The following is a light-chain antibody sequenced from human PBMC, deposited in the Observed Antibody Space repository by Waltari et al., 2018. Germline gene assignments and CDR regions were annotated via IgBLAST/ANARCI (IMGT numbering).Light chain of an antibody. CDR2: EAT. CDR3: SSYAGSNIYV. CDR1: SNDVGRYYY. Sequence: QPPSASGSPGQSVTITCTGSSNDVGRYYYVSWYQQHPGKVPKLLIYEATKRPSGVPDRFSGSKSGNTASLTVSGLRAEDEADYYCSSYAGSNIYVFGTGTKVTVL. V-gene: IGLV2-8*01. J-gene: IGLJ1*01.